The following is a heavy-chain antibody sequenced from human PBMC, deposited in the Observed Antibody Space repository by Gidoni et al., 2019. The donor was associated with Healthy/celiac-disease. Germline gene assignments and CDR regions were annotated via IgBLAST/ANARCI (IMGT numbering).Heavy chain of an antibody. Sequence: QVQLQESGPGLVKPSETLSLTCTVSGGSISSYYWRWIRQPPGKGLEWIGYIYYSGSTNYNPSLKRRVTIAVDTSKNQFSLKLSSVTAADTAVYYCARALVYGGLDIWGQGTMVTVSS. D-gene: IGHD4-17*01. J-gene: IGHJ3*02. V-gene: IGHV4-59*01. CDR1: GGSISSYY. CDR3: ARALVYGGLDI. CDR2: IYYSGST.